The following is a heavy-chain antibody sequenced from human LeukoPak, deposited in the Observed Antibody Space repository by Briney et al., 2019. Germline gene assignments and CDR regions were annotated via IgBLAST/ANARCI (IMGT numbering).Heavy chain of an antibody. CDR1: GFSFSSYS. J-gene: IGHJ4*02. V-gene: IGHV3-21*01. Sequence: GGSLRLSCAASGFSFSSYSMNWVRQAPGKGLEWVSSISSSSSYIYYADSVKGRFTISRGNDKNSLYLQMNSLRAEDTAVYYCARTRSVTSPFDYWGQGTLVTVSS. CDR3: ARTRSVTSPFDY. D-gene: IGHD2-21*02. CDR2: ISSSSSYI.